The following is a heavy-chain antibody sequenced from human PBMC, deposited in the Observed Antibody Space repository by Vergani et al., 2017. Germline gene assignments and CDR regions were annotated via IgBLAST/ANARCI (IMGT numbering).Heavy chain of an antibody. CDR3: ARGKIVYYYMDV. CDR2: INPNSGGT. J-gene: IGHJ6*03. Sequence: QVQLVQSGAEVKKPGASVKVSCKASGYTFTGYYMHWVRQAPGQGLEWMGWINPNSGGTNYAQKFQGRVTITADESTSTAYMELSSLRSEDTAVYYCARGKIVYYYMDVWGKGTTVTVSS. D-gene: IGHD2-15*01. V-gene: IGHV1-2*02. CDR1: GYTFTGYY.